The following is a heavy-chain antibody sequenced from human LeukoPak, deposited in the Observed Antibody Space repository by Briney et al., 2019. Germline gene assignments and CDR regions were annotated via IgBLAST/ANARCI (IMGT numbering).Heavy chain of an antibody. CDR2: IIPIFGTA. J-gene: IGHJ1*01. D-gene: IGHD6-6*01. Sequence: AASVKVSCKASGGTFSSYAISWVRQAPGQGLEWMGGIIPIFGTANYAQKSQGRVTITTDESTSTAYMELSSLRSEDTAVYYCARGSSSAEYFQHWGQGTLVTVSS. CDR1: GGTFSSYA. CDR3: ARGSSSAEYFQH. V-gene: IGHV1-69*05.